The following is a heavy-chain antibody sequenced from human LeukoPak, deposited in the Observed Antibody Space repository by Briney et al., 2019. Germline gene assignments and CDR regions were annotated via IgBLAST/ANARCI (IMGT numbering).Heavy chain of an antibody. CDR3: ARESRYSGYFDY. J-gene: IGHJ4*02. D-gene: IGHD6-13*01. V-gene: IGHV4-4*07. Sequence: SETLSLTCTVSGGSISSYYWSWIRQPAGKGLEWIGRIYTSGSTNYNPSLKSRVTISVDTSKNQFSLKLSSVTAADTAVYYCARESRYSGYFDYWGQGTLVTVSS. CDR2: IYTSGST. CDR1: GGSISSYY.